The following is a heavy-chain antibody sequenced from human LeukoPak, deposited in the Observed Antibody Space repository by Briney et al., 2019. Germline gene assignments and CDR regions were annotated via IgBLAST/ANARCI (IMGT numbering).Heavy chain of an antibody. Sequence: ETLSLTCAVYGGSFSGYYWSWIRQPPGKGLEWIGEINHSGSTNYNPSLKSRVTISVDTSKNQFSLKLSSVTAADTAVYYCARELERINWFDPWGQGTLVTVSS. CDR1: GGSFSGYY. J-gene: IGHJ5*02. CDR3: ARELERINWFDP. V-gene: IGHV4-34*01. CDR2: INHSGST. D-gene: IGHD2/OR15-2a*01.